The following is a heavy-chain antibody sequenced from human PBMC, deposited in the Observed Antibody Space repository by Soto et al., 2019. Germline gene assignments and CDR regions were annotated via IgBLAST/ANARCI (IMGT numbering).Heavy chain of an antibody. D-gene: IGHD3-10*01. V-gene: IGHV3-13*01. CDR2: IGTAGDT. Sequence: GGSLRLSCAASGFTFSSYDMHWVRQATGKGLEWVSAIGTAGDTYYPGSVKGRFTISRENAKNSLYLQMNSLRAGDKAVYYCARAPSGYYGMDVWGQGTTVTVYS. J-gene: IGHJ6*02. CDR3: ARAPSGYYGMDV. CDR1: GFTFSSYD.